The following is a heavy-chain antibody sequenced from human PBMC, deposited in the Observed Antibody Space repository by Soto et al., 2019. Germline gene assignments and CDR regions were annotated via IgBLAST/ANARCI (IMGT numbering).Heavy chain of an antibody. D-gene: IGHD4-17*01. Sequence: SETLSLTCTVSGGSISSYYWSWIRQPPGKGLEWIGYIYYSGSTNYNPSLKSRVTISVDTSKNQFSLKLSSVTAADTAVYYCARSYGENWFFDLWGRGTLVTVSS. J-gene: IGHJ2*01. CDR2: IYYSGST. V-gene: IGHV4-59*01. CDR3: ARSYGENWFFDL. CDR1: GGSISSYY.